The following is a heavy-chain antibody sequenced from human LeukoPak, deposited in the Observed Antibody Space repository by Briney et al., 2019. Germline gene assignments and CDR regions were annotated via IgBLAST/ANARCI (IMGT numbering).Heavy chain of an antibody. J-gene: IGHJ4*02. V-gene: IGHV3-21*04. D-gene: IGHD6-13*01. CDR2: ISTGTYI. CDR1: GFTFTGHS. CDR3: ARGYSSSWYPGDY. Sequence: PGGSLRLSCAASGFTFTGHSMNWVRQAPGKGLEWVASISTGTYIYYADSVKGRFTISRDNAKNSVYLQMNSLRAEDTAVYYCARGYSSSWYPGDYWGQGTLVTVSS.